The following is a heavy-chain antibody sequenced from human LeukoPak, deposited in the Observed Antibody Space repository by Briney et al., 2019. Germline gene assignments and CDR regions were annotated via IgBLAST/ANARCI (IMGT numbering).Heavy chain of an antibody. V-gene: IGHV4-59*01. CDR3: ARAKYCGGDCYYYFDY. CDR1: GASFSGYS. CDR2: IYYSGRT. J-gene: IGHJ4*02. D-gene: IGHD2-21*02. Sequence: PSETLSLTCAFYGASFSGYSWSWIRQPPGKGLEWIGYIYYSGRTSYDTSLKGRLTISLDTSNNQLSLKLSSVTAADTAVYYCARAKYCGGDCYYYFDYWGQGTLVTVSS.